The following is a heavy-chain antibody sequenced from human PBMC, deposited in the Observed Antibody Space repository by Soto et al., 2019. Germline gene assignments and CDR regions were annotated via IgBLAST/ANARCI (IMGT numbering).Heavy chain of an antibody. CDR2: IYYSGST. D-gene: IGHD6-13*01. CDR3: ARVLSSSWYLYFDY. CDR1: GGSISSGYYY. V-gene: IGHV4-30-4*01. J-gene: IGHJ4*02. Sequence: PSETLSLTCPVSGGSISSGYYYWSWIRQPPGKGLEWIGYIYYSGSTYYNPSLKSRVTISVDTSKNQFSLKLSSVTAADTAVYYCARVLSSSWYLYFDYWGQGTLVTVSS.